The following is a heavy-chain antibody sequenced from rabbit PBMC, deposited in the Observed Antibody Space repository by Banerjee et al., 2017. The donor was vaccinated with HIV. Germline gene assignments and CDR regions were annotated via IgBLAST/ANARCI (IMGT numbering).Heavy chain of an antibody. J-gene: IGHJ3*01. CDR2: ISTSSGGT. Sequence: QSLEESGGDLVKPGASLTLTCTASGFSFSSSYWICWVRQAPGKGLEWIACISTSSGGTYYANWAKGRFTISKTSSTTVTLQMTSLTAADTATYFCARGAYDTNYGYSLWGQGTLVTVS. D-gene: IGHD6-1*01. CDR1: GFSFSSSYW. CDR3: ARGAYDTNYGYSL. V-gene: IGHV1S40*01.